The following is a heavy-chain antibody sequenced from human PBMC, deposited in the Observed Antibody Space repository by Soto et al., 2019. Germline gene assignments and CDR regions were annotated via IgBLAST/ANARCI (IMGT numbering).Heavy chain of an antibody. CDR2: IYHSGST. CDR3: ARLPRELLSANDAFDI. Sequence: SETLSLTCAVSGGSISSSNWWSWVRQPPGRGLEWIGEIYHSGSTNYNPSLKSRVTISVDKSKNQFSLKLSSVTAADTAVYYCARLPRELLSANDAFDIWGQGTMVTVSS. CDR1: GGSISSSNW. J-gene: IGHJ3*02. V-gene: IGHV4-4*02. D-gene: IGHD1-26*01.